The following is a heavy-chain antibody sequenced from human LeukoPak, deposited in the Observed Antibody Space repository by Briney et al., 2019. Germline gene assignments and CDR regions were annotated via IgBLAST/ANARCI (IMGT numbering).Heavy chain of an antibody. CDR1: GFTFSNAG. V-gene: IGHV3-15*01. CDR2: IKSKTDGGTT. CDR3: TTDPLGATPTGPIDY. J-gene: IGHJ4*02. Sequence: PGGSLRLSCAASGFTFSNAGMSWVRQAPGKVLAWVVRIKSKTDGGTTDYAAPVTGRFTISRDDSKNTLYLQMNSLKTEDTAVYYCTTDPLGATPTGPIDYWGQGTLVTVSS. D-gene: IGHD1-26*01.